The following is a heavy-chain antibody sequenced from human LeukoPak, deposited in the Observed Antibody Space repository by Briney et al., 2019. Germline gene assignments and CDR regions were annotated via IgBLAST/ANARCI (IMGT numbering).Heavy chain of an antibody. CDR3: AKDSGSYFDY. Sequence: GGSLGLSCAASGFTFDGYAMHWVRQAPGKGLEWVSLISGDGGSTYYADSVKGRFTISRDNSKNSLYLQMNSLRTEDTALYYCAKDSGSYFDYWGQGTLVTVSS. J-gene: IGHJ4*02. V-gene: IGHV3-43*02. D-gene: IGHD1-26*01. CDR1: GFTFDGYA. CDR2: ISGDGGST.